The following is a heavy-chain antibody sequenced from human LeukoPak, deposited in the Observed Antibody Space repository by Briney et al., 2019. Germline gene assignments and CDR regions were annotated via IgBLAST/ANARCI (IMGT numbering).Heavy chain of an antibody. D-gene: IGHD1-7*01. J-gene: IGHJ6*03. V-gene: IGHV1-46*01. Sequence: GASAKVSCKASGYTFTSYYMHWVRQAPGQGLEWMGIINPSGGSTSYAQKFQGRVTITTDESTSTAYMELSSLRSEDTAVYYCARAGGWNYVTEYYYMDVWGKGTTVTVSS. CDR3: ARAGGWNYVTEYYYMDV. CDR2: INPSGGST. CDR1: GYTFTSYY.